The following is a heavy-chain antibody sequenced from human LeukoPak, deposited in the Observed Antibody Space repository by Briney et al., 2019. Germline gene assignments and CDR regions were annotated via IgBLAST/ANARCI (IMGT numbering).Heavy chain of an antibody. V-gene: IGHV3-7*01. Sequence: PGGSLRLSCAASGLAFSDYWMSWVRQAPGKGLEWVANIKPDGGHQNYVDSVKGRFPISRDNAKNSLYLQMNSLRAEDTAIYYCASTFPQCGGGSCALGGQGTLVTVSS. CDR1: GLAFSDYW. CDR3: ASTFPQCGGGSCAL. CDR2: IKPDGGHQ. D-gene: IGHD2-15*01. J-gene: IGHJ4*02.